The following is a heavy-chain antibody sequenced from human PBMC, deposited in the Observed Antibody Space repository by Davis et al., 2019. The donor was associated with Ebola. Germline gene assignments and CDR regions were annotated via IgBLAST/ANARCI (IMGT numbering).Heavy chain of an antibody. CDR1: GGSFSGYY. J-gene: IGHJ4*02. V-gene: IGHV4-59*10. Sequence: SETLSLTCAVYGGSFSGYYWSWIRQPAGKGLQWIGRIYSSRSISGSTDYNPSLKSRVTMSMDTPKNQFSLKLSSVTAADTAMYFCATHSSWPYFDYWGQGILVTVSS. CDR2: IYSSRSISGST. D-gene: IGHD6-19*01. CDR3: ATHSSWPYFDY.